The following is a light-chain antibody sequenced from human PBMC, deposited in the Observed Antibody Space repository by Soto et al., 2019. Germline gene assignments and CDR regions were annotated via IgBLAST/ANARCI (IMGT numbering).Light chain of an antibody. V-gene: IGLV1-40*01. Sequence: QSVLTQPPSVSGAQGQRVTISCTGSSSNIGAGYDVHWYQQLPGTAPKLLIYGNSNRPSGVPDRFSGSKSGTSASLAITGLQAEDEADYYCHSYDSSLSGVVFGGGTKLTVL. CDR1: SSNIGAGYD. J-gene: IGLJ2*01. CDR2: GNS. CDR3: HSYDSSLSGVV.